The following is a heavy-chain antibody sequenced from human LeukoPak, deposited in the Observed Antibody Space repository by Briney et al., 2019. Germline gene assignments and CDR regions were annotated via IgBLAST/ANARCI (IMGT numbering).Heavy chain of an antibody. J-gene: IGHJ4*02. CDR2: IYHSGST. CDR1: GGSISSPNW. D-gene: IGHD5-18*01. V-gene: IGHV4-4*02. CDR3: ARGYGTFDF. Sequence: TSGTLSLTCAVSGGSISSPNWWSWARPPPGKGLEWIGEIYHSGSTNYNPSLKSRVTMSVDRSKNHFSLKLNSVTAADTAVYYCARGYGTFDFWGQGILVTVSS.